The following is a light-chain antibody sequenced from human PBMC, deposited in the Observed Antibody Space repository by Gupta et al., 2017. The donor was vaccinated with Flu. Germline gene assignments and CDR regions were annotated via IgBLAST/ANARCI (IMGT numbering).Light chain of an antibody. J-gene: IGLJ2*01. V-gene: IGLV3-1*01. CDR1: KLGDKY. Sequence: SSELTQPPSVSVSPGQTASITCSGDKLGDKYACWYPQKPGQSPVRVIYQDSKRPSGIPARFSGSNSGNTATLTISGTQAMDEADYYCQAWDSSTYVVFGGGTKLTVL. CDR2: QDS. CDR3: QAWDSSTYVV.